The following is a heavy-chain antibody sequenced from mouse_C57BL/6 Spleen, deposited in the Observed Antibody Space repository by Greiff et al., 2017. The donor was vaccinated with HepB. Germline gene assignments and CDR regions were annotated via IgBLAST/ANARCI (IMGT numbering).Heavy chain of an antibody. CDR1: GYTFTSYW. Sequence: QVQLQQSGAELVKPGASVKVSCKASGYTFTSYWMHWVKQRPGQGLEWIGRIHPSDSDTNYNQKFKGKATLTVDKSSSPAYMQLSSLTSEDSAVYYCAILDGSDGYYWGQGTLVTVSA. CDR2: IHPSDSDT. V-gene: IGHV1-74*01. J-gene: IGHJ3*01. D-gene: IGHD2-3*01. CDR3: AILDGSDGYY.